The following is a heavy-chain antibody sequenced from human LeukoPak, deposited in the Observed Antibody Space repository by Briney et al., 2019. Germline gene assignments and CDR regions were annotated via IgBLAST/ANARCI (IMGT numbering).Heavy chain of an antibody. CDR3: ARSSRTSWYSDY. Sequence: GSLRLSCAASGFTFSNYSMNWVRQAPGKGLEWVSSISSSSYIYYADSVKGRFAISRDNARNSLYLQMNSLRVEDTAVYYCARSSRTSWYSDYWGQGTLVTVSS. CDR2: ISSSSYI. CDR1: GFTFSNYS. D-gene: IGHD6-13*01. J-gene: IGHJ4*02. V-gene: IGHV3-21*01.